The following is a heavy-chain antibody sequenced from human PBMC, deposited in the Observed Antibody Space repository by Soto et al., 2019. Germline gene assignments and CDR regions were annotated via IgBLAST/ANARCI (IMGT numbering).Heavy chain of an antibody. CDR2: ISGSGGST. D-gene: IGHD3-3*01. Sequence: PGGSLRLSCAASGFTFSSYAMSWVRQAPGKGLEWVSAISGSGGSTYYADSVKGRFTISRDNSENTLYLQMNSLRAEDTAVYYCAKDSASYDFWSGFDPVDYWGQGTLVTVSS. CDR1: GFTFSSYA. CDR3: AKDSASYDFWSGFDPVDY. J-gene: IGHJ4*02. V-gene: IGHV3-23*01.